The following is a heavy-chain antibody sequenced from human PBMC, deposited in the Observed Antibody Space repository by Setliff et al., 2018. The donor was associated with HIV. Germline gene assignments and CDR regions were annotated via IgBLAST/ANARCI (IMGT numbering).Heavy chain of an antibody. D-gene: IGHD2-2*01. Sequence: GGSLRLSCAASGFSFPEYGLHWVRQPPGKGLEWVASISWNSRSIVFADSVKGRFTISRDNAQSSLYLQMSTVRPEDTAFYYCAKDVRRFCSSTTCHSAPDSWGQGTLVTVS. V-gene: IGHV3-9*01. CDR3: AKDVRRFCSSTTCHSAPDS. CDR1: GFSFPEYG. CDR2: ISWNSRSI. J-gene: IGHJ5*02.